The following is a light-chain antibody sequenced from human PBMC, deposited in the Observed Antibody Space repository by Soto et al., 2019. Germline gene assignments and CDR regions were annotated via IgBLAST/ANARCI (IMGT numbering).Light chain of an antibody. CDR3: QQFNNYPAT. CDR1: QGISSA. J-gene: IGKJ2*01. CDR2: DAS. Sequence: AIPLTQSPSSLSASVGDRVTITCRASQGISSALAWYQQKPGKAPKLLIYDASSLESGVPSRFSGSGSGTDFTLTISNLQPEDFATYYCQQFNNYPATFGQGTELEIK. V-gene: IGKV1D-13*01.